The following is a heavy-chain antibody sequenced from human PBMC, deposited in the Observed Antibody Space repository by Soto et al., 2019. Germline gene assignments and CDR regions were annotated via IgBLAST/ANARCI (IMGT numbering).Heavy chain of an antibody. Sequence: QVQLVESGGGVVQPGRSLRLSCAASGFTFSRYGMHWVRQAPGKGLEWVAVISYDGSNKYYADSVKGRFTISRDNSKDTLYLQMNSLRAEDTAVYYCANLGGWYSFDYWGQGTLVTVSS. CDR2: ISYDGSNK. V-gene: IGHV3-30*18. CDR1: GFTFSRYG. D-gene: IGHD6-19*01. J-gene: IGHJ4*02. CDR3: ANLGGWYSFDY.